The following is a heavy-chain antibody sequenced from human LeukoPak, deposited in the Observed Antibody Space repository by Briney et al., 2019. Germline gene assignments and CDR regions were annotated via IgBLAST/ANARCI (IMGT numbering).Heavy chain of an antibody. CDR2: IYYSGST. J-gene: IGHJ4*02. V-gene: IGHV4-59*08. CDR1: GGSISSYY. Sequence: SETLSLTCTVSGGSISSYYWSWIRQPPGKGLEWIGYIYYSGSTNYNPSLKSRVTISVDTSKNQFSLKLSSVTAADTAVYYCAGSTTVTYDYWGQGTLVTVSS. CDR3: AGSTTVTYDY. D-gene: IGHD4-17*01.